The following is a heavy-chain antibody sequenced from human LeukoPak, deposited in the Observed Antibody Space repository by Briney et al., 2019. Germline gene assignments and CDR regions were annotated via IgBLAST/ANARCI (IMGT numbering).Heavy chain of an antibody. D-gene: IGHD3-3*01. V-gene: IGHV4-31*03. Sequence: SETLSPTCTVSGGSISSGGYYWSWIRQHPGKGLEWIGYIYYSGSTYYNPSLKSRVTISVDTSKNQFSLKLSSVTAADTAVYYCARGSKRHFPYDFWSGYSYYFDYWGQGTLVTVSS. CDR3: ARGSKRHFPYDFWSGYSYYFDY. CDR2: IYYSGST. CDR1: GGSISSGGYY. J-gene: IGHJ4*02.